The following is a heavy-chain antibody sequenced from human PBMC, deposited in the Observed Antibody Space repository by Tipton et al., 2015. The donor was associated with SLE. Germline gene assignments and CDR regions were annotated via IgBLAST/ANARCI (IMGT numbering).Heavy chain of an antibody. D-gene: IGHD6-13*01. V-gene: IGHV4-61*01. CDR2: IYYSGST. CDR1: GGSISSYNYY. Sequence: TLSLTCTVSGGSISSYNYYWSWIRQPPGKGLEWIGYIYYSGSTNYNPSLKSRVTILVDTSKNQFSLKLSSVTAADTAVYYCARSAGYGSNWAHFDYWGQGTLVTVSS. CDR3: ARSAGYGSNWAHFDY. J-gene: IGHJ4*02.